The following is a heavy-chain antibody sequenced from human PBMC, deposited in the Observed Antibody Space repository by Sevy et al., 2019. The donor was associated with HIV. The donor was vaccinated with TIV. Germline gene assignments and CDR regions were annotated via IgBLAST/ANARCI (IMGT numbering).Heavy chain of an antibody. V-gene: IGHV3-30*04. J-gene: IGHJ6*02. Sequence: GGSLRLSCAASGFTLSSYDMHWVRQAPGKGLEWVAVISYDGSNKYYADSVKGRFTISRDNSKNTLYLQMNSLRAEDTAVYYCARVVAHGYYVEVYYYYYGMDVWGQGSTVTVSS. CDR1: GFTLSSYD. D-gene: IGHD4-17*01. CDR2: ISYDGSNK. CDR3: ARVVAHGYYVEVYYYYYGMDV.